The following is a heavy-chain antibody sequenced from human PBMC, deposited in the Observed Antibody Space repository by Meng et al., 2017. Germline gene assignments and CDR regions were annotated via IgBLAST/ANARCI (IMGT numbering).Heavy chain of an antibody. CDR2: IIPIFGTA. CDR3: ARNLLHCSGGSCYSQPDAFDI. CDR1: GGTFSSYA. J-gene: IGHJ3*02. V-gene: IGHV1-69*05. D-gene: IGHD2-15*01. Sequence: VKVSCKASGGTFSSYAISWVRQAPGQGLEWMGGIIPIFGTANYAQKFQGRVTITTDESTSTAYMELSSLRSEDTAVYYCARNLLHCSGGSCYSQPDAFDIWGQGTMVTVSS.